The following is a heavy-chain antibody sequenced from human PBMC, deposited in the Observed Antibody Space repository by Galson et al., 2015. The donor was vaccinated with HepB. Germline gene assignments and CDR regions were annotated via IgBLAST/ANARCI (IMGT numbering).Heavy chain of an antibody. Sequence: SLRLSCAASGFTVSSNYMSWVRQAPGKGLEWVSVIYSGVSTYYADSVKSRFTISRDNSKNTLYLQMNSLRAEDTAVYYCARARSCGGTPDYWGQGTLVTVSS. CDR3: ARARSCGGTPDY. V-gene: IGHV3-53*01. J-gene: IGHJ4*02. CDR1: GFTVSSNY. CDR2: IYSGVST. D-gene: IGHD4-23*01.